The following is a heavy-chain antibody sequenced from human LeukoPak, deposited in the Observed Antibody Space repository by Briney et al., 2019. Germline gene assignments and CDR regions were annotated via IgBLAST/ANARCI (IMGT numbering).Heavy chain of an antibody. V-gene: IGHV5-51*01. CDR3: ASLHSSSFEFWFDP. CDR2: IYPGDSDT. CDR1: GYSFSTHW. J-gene: IGHJ5*02. D-gene: IGHD6-13*01. Sequence: GESLKISCKGSGYSFSTHWIGWVRQMPGKGLEWMGIIYPGDSDTTYSPSFQGQVTISADKSITTAYLQWNSLKASDTAMYYCASLHSSSFEFWFDPWGQGTLVTVSS.